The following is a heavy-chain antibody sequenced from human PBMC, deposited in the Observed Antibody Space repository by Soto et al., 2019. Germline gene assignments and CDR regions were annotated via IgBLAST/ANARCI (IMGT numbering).Heavy chain of an antibody. CDR1: GYTFTSYY. CDR2: INPSGGST. D-gene: IGHD3-10*01. Sequence: GASVKVSCKASGYTFTSYYMHWVRQAPGQGLEWMGIINPSGGSTSYAQKSQGRVTMTRDTSTSTVYMELSSLRSEDTAVYYCARDLYYGSGSPYNWFDPWGQGTLVTVSS. J-gene: IGHJ5*02. CDR3: ARDLYYGSGSPYNWFDP. V-gene: IGHV1-46*01.